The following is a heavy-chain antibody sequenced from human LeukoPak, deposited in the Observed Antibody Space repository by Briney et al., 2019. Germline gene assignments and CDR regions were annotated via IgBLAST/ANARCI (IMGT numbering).Heavy chain of an antibody. J-gene: IGHJ4*02. Sequence: GESLKISCKGSGYSFTSYWIGWVRQMPGKGLEWMGIIYPGGSDTRYSPSFQGQVTISADKSISTAYLQWSSLKASDTAMYYCARRTYYYDSSGYYYSPGPFDYWGQGTLVTVSS. CDR3: ARRTYYYDSSGYYYSPGPFDY. D-gene: IGHD3-22*01. CDR2: IYPGGSDT. V-gene: IGHV5-51*01. CDR1: GYSFTSYW.